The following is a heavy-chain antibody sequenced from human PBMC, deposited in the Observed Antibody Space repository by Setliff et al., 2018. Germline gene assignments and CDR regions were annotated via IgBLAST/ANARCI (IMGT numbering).Heavy chain of an antibody. CDR2: VSFSGSA. J-gene: IGHJ4*02. Sequence: SETLSLTCTVSGVSIGDTYYYWAWIRQPPGKGLEWVGSVSFSGSAYFSPSLKSRVAISLDTSRNQFSLELSSVTAADTAVYFCARDNTMVGATDYWGLGTLVTVSS. CDR3: ARDNTMVGATDY. V-gene: IGHV4-39*07. D-gene: IGHD1-26*01. CDR1: GVSIGDTYYY.